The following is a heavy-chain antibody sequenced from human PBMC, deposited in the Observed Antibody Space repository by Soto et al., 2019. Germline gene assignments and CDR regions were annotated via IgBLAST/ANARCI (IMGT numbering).Heavy chain of an antibody. CDR3: ARVGPWVPYYYDSSPYTFENWFDL. CDR1: GYSSSSGYY. V-gene: IGHV4-38-2*01. CDR2: IYHGGST. J-gene: IGHJ5*02. Sequence: SETLSVTSAVSGYSSSSGYYWGWLRHPPGKGLEWIGIIYHGGSTYYNPSLNSRVTLSIDMTNNHVSLILNSATAADTAVYYCARVGPWVPYYYDSSPYTFENWFDLWGQGTLVTVSS. D-gene: IGHD3-22*01.